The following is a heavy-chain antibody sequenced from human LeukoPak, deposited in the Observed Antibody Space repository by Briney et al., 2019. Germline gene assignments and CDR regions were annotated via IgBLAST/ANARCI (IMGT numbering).Heavy chain of an antibody. Sequence: SETLSLTCTVSGGSISSGSYYWSWIRQPAGKGLEWIGRIYTSGSTNYNPSLKSRVTISVDTSKNQFSLKLSSVTAADTAVYYCAREYYGSSGYYNDYWGQGALVTVSS. CDR3: AREYYGSSGYYNDY. CDR1: GGSISSGSYY. D-gene: IGHD3-22*01. J-gene: IGHJ4*02. V-gene: IGHV4-61*02. CDR2: IYTSGST.